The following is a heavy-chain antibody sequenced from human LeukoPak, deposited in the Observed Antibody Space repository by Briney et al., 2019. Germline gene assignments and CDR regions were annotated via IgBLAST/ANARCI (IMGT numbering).Heavy chain of an antibody. CDR2: MNPNSGNT. J-gene: IGHJ4*02. D-gene: IGHD6-13*01. CDR1: GYTFTGYY. V-gene: IGHV1-8*02. Sequence: ASVKVSCKASGYTFTGYYMHWVRQAPGQGLEWMGWMNPNSGNTGYAQKFQGRVTMTRNTSISTAYMELSSLRSEDTAVYYCARGKFGYSSSWYGGEVDYWGQGTLVTVSS. CDR3: ARGKFGYSSSWYGGEVDY.